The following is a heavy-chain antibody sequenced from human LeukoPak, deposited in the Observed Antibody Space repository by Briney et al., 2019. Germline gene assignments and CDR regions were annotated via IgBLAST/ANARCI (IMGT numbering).Heavy chain of an antibody. D-gene: IGHD3-16*02. CDR1: GGSFSGYY. Sequence: PSETLSLTCAVYGGSFSGYYWSWIRQPPGKGLEWIGEINHSGSTNYNPSLKSRVTISVDTSKNQFSLKLSSVTAADTAVYYCGRVVIYDYVWGSYRYYYFDYWGQGTLVTVSS. CDR3: GRVVIYDYVWGSYRYYYFDY. V-gene: IGHV4-34*01. CDR2: INHSGST. J-gene: IGHJ4*02.